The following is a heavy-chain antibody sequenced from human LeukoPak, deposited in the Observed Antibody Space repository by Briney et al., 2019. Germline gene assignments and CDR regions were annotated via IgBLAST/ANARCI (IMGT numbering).Heavy chain of an antibody. CDR2: INHSGST. V-gene: IGHV4-34*01. CDR3: ARWYDILTGYYGKYYFDY. J-gene: IGHJ4*02. D-gene: IGHD3-9*01. Sequence: SETLSLTCTVSGGSISSYYWSWIRQPAGKGLEWIGEINHSGSTNYNPSLKSRVTISVDTSKNQFSLKLSSVTAADTAVYYCARWYDILTGYYGKYYFDYWGQGTLVTVSS. CDR1: GGSISSYY.